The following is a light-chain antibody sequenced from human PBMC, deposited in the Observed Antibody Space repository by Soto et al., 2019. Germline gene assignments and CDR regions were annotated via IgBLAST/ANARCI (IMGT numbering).Light chain of an antibody. J-gene: IGLJ2*01. CDR2: DNY. Sequence: QSALTQPASVSGSPGQSITISCTGTSSDVGGFDFVSWFQRRPGKAPRLIIYDNYKRPSGIPDRFSGSTSGTSATLAIAGLQTGDEADYYCDSWDNSLSVVLFGGGTKLTVL. CDR3: DSWDNSLSVVL. CDR1: SSDVGGFDF. V-gene: IGLV2-14*01.